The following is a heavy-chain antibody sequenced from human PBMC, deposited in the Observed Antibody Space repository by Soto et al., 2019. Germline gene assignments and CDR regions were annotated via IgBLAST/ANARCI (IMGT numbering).Heavy chain of an antibody. D-gene: IGHD2-2*01. CDR3: AREVKEVSVVPAAKKNWFDP. Sequence: GASVKVSCKASGYTFTSYYMQWVRQAPGQGLEWMGWINPNSGGTNYAQKVRGWVTMTRDTSISTAYMELSRLRADDTAVYYCAREVKEVSVVPAAKKNWFDPLGQGTLVTVSS. CDR2: INPNSGGT. J-gene: IGHJ5*02. V-gene: IGHV1-2*04. CDR1: GYTFTSYY.